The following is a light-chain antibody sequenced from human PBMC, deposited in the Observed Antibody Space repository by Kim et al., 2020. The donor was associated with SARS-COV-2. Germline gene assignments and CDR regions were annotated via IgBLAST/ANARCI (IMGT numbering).Light chain of an antibody. Sequence: SSELTQDPAVSVALGQTVRITCQGDSLRSYYASWYQQKPGQAPVLVIYGKNNRPSGIPDRLSGSSSGNTASLTITGAQAEDEADYYCNSRDSSGKVFGGGTQLTVL. CDR3: NSRDSSGKV. V-gene: IGLV3-19*01. J-gene: IGLJ3*02. CDR1: SLRSYY. CDR2: GKN.